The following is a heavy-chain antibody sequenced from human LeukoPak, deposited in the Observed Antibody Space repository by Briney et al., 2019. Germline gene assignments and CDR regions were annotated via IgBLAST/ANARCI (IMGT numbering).Heavy chain of an antibody. CDR3: AKDLLVGGWELLSLVAFDI. J-gene: IGHJ3*02. V-gene: IGHV3-30*04. D-gene: IGHD1-26*01. CDR2: ISYDGSNK. Sequence: GGSLRLSCAASGFTFSSYAMHWVRQVPGEGLEWVAVISYDGSNKYYADSVKGRFTISRDNSKNTLYLQMNSLRAEDTAVYYCAKDLLVGGWELLSLVAFDIWGQGTMVTVSS. CDR1: GFTFSSYA.